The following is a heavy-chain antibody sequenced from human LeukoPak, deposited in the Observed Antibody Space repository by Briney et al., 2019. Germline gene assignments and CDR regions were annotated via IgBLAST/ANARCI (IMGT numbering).Heavy chain of an antibody. CDR1: GFTFRRYW. CDR2: IKQDGSEK. V-gene: IGHV3-7*01. J-gene: IGHJ4*02. Sequence: GGSLRLSCAASGFTFRRYWMSWVRQAPGKGLEWVANIKQDGSEKYYVDSVKGRFTISRDNAKNSLYLQMNSLRAEDTAVYYCARDPSSGWYGRENYFDYWGQGTLVTVSS. CDR3: ARDPSSGWYGRENYFDY. D-gene: IGHD6-19*01.